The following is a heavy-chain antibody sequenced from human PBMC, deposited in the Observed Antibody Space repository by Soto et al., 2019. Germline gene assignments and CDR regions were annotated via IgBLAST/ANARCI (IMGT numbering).Heavy chain of an antibody. D-gene: IGHD6-19*01. CDR3: ARDWGTPGRGSAVGYYYHYGMDV. J-gene: IGHJ6*02. V-gene: IGHV3-7*05. CDR2: IKDDGSEK. Sequence: EVQLVESGGGLVQPVGSLRLSCLASEFTFNTSWMNWVRQAPGRGLEWVANIKDDGSEKNYVDSVKGRFTISRDNAKNSLYLQMNSLRGEDTAVYFCARDWGTPGRGSAVGYYYHYGMDVWGQGTTVTVSS. CDR1: EFTFNTSW.